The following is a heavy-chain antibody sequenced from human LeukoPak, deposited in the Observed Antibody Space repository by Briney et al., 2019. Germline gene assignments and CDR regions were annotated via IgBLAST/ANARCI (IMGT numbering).Heavy chain of an antibody. Sequence: PSETLSLTCTVSGGSISSYYWTWIRQSPGKGLEWIGSVYYSGSTYYNPSLKSRVTMSVETSKNQFFLKLTSVTAADTAVYHCARVRGSGWYEFEYWGQGTRVTVSS. CDR2: VYYSGST. D-gene: IGHD6-19*01. CDR1: GGSISSYY. V-gene: IGHV4-59*01. CDR3: ARVRGSGWYEFEY. J-gene: IGHJ4*02.